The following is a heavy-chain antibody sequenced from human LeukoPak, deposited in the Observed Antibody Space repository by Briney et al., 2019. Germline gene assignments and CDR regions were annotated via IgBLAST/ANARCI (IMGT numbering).Heavy chain of an antibody. D-gene: IGHD1-7*01. CDR3: AREITGTTGIDY. J-gene: IGHJ4*02. CDR1: GFTFSSYE. V-gene: IGHV3-48*03. Sequence: GGSLRLSCAASGFTFSSYEMNWVRQAPGKGREWVSYISSSGSTIYYADSVKGRFTISRDNAKNSLYLQMNSLRAEDTAVYYCAREITGTTGIDYWGQGTLVTVSS. CDR2: ISSSGSTI.